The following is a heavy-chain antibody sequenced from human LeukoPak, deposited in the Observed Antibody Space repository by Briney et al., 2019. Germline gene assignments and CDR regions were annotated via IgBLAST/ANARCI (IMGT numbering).Heavy chain of an antibody. Sequence: SETLSLTCTVSGGSITSCYWNWIRQPPGKALEWIGDFYYTGSTNYNPSLKSRVTMSVDTSKNQFSLKLSSVTAADTAVYYCATYYYDSSGYSFHFDSWGQGTLVTVSS. V-gene: IGHV4-59*01. CDR3: ATYYYDSSGYSFHFDS. D-gene: IGHD3-22*01. CDR1: GGSITSCY. CDR2: FYYTGST. J-gene: IGHJ4*02.